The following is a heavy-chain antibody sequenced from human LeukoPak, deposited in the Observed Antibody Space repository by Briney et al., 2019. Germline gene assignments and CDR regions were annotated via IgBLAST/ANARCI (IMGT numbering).Heavy chain of an antibody. Sequence: GGSLRLSCAASGFTFSNYWMTWVRQAPGKGLEGVANIKPDGSEKYYVDSVKGRFTISRDNAKNSLYLHMNSLTAEDTAVYYCARVHADWGQGTLVTVSS. V-gene: IGHV3-7*01. CDR1: GFTFSNYW. J-gene: IGHJ4*02. CDR2: IKPDGSEK. CDR3: ARVHAD.